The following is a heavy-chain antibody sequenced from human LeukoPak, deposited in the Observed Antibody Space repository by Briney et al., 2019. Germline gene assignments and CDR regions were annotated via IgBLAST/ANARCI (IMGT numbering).Heavy chain of an antibody. CDR3: AELGITMIGGV. CDR1: GFTFSSYG. D-gene: IGHD3-10*02. CDR2: ISSSGSTI. V-gene: IGHV3-48*03. Sequence: GGSLRLSCAASGFTFSSYGMNWVRQAPGKGLEWVSYISSSGSTIYYADSVKGRFTISRDNAKNSLYLQMNSLRAEGTAVYYCAELGITMIGGVWGKGTTVTVSS. J-gene: IGHJ6*04.